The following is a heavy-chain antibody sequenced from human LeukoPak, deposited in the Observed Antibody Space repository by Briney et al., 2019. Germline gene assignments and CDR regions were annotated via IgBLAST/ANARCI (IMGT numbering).Heavy chain of an antibody. CDR1: GGSFSGYY. CDR2: INHSGST. V-gene: IGHV4-34*01. J-gene: IGHJ3*02. Sequence: SETLSLTCAVYGGSFSGYYWSWIRQPPGKGLEWIGEINHSGSTNYNPSLKSRVTISVDTSKNQFSLKLSSVTAADTAVYYCAREYYYDSSGYPDSAESAFDIWGQGTMVTVSS. D-gene: IGHD3-22*01. CDR3: AREYYYDSSGYPDSAESAFDI.